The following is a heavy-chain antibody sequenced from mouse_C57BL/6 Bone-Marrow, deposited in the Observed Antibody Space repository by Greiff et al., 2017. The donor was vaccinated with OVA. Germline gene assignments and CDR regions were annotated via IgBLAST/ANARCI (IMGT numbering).Heavy chain of an antibody. CDR2: ISYSGST. CDR1: GYSITSDY. V-gene: IGHV3-8*01. CDR3: ARGLLRFYYAMDY. D-gene: IGHD1-1*01. Sequence: EVQRVESGPGLAKPSQTLSLTCSVTGYSITSDYWNWIRKFPGNKLEYMGYISYSGSTYYNPSLKSRISITRDTSKNQYYLQLNSVTTEDTATYYCARGLLRFYYAMDYWGQGTSVTVSS. J-gene: IGHJ4*01.